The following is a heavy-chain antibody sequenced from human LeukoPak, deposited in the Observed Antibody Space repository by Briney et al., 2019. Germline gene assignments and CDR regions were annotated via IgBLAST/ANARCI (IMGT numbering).Heavy chain of an antibody. CDR2: IVVGSGST. V-gene: IGHV1-58*01. CDR3: AAGPPFDWLEEYGMDV. Sequence: EASVKVSCKASGFTFTSSAVQWVRQARGQRLEWIGSIVVGSGSTNYAQKFQERVTITRDMSTSTAYMELSSLRSEDTAVYYCAAGPPFDWLEEYGMDVWGKGTTVTVSS. CDR1: GFTFTSSA. D-gene: IGHD3-9*01. J-gene: IGHJ6*04.